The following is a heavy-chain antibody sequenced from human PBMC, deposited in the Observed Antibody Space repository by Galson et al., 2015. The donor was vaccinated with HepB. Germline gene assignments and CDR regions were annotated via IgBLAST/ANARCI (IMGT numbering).Heavy chain of an antibody. J-gene: IGHJ5*02. CDR2: ISSSSSYT. V-gene: IGHV3-11*06. D-gene: IGHD3-16*01. CDR3: ARTGIGGLGFDP. CDR1: GFTFSDYC. Sequence: SLRLSCAASGFTFSDYCMGWIRQAPGKGLEWVSYISSSSSYTNYADSVKGRFTISRDNAKNSLYLQMNSLRAEDTAVYYCARTGIGGLGFDPWGQGTLVTVSS.